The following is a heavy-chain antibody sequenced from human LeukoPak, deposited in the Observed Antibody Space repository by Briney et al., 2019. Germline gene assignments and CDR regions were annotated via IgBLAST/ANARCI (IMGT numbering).Heavy chain of an antibody. CDR1: GRSISSYY. D-gene: IGHD3-22*01. Sequence: SETLSLTCTVSGRSISSYYWSWIRQPPGKGREWIGYIYYSGSTYYNPSLRSRVTISVDTSKNQFSLKLSSVTAADTAVYYCARVGGGAEDSSGYIDAFEIWGQGTMVTVSS. CDR3: ARVGGGAEDSSGYIDAFEI. CDR2: IYYSGST. J-gene: IGHJ3*02. V-gene: IGHV4-59*08.